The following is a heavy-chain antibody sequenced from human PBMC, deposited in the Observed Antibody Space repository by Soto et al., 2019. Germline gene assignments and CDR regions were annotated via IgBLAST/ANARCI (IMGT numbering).Heavy chain of an antibody. CDR2: IIPILGTA. Sequence: GASVKVSCKASGGTFNNNAISWVRQAPGQGLEWMGGIIPILGTANYAQKFQGRVTITADESTSTGYMELSSLRSEDTAAYYCARPYDSSDYYGGGMDVWGQGTTVTVSS. D-gene: IGHD3-22*01. V-gene: IGHV1-69*13. CDR1: GGTFNNNA. CDR3: ARPYDSSDYYGGGMDV. J-gene: IGHJ6*02.